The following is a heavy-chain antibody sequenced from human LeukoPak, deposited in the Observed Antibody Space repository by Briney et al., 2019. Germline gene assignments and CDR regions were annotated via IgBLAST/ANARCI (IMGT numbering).Heavy chain of an antibody. V-gene: IGHV3-21*01. Sequence: GCLRVSCAAPGFSLIIMSWVRQAPGNGLEWFSSISSSSSFIYYADSVKGRFRISRDNAKNSLYLQMNSLRAEDTAVSYCARDPQHQLLSRHYYYGMDVWGQGTTVTVSS. CDR3: ARDPQHQLLSRHYYYGMDV. D-gene: IGHD2-2*01. CDR2: ISSSSSFI. J-gene: IGHJ6*02. CDR1: GFSLII.